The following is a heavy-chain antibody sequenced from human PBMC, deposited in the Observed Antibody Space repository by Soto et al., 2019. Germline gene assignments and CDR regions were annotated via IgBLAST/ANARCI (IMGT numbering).Heavy chain of an antibody. CDR1: GFTFSSYG. CDR3: TRHLYFDWPHTD. D-gene: IGHD3-9*01. Sequence: GGSLRLSCAASGFTFSSYGMHWVRQAPGKGLEWVGRIRSKANSYATAYAASVKGRFTISRDDSKNTVYLQMNSLKTEDTAVYYCTRHLYFDWPHTDWGQGTLVTVSS. V-gene: IGHV3-73*01. CDR2: IRSKANSYAT. J-gene: IGHJ4*02.